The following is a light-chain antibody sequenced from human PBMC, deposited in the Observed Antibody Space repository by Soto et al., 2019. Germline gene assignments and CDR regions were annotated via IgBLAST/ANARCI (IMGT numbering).Light chain of an antibody. J-gene: IGLJ2*01. Sequence: QSALTQPASVSGSPGQSITISCTGTSSDVGSYNLVSWYQQHPGKAPKLMIYEGSKWPSGVSNRFSGSKSGNTASLTISGLQAEDEADYYCCSYAGSRVVFGGGTKLTVL. V-gene: IGLV2-23*01. CDR3: CSYAGSRVV. CDR2: EGS. CDR1: SSDVGSYNL.